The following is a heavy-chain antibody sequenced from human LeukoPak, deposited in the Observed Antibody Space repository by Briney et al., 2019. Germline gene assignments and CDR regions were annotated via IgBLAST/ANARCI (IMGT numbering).Heavy chain of an antibody. J-gene: IGHJ3*02. CDR2: IYSGGST. CDR1: GFTFSDYY. Sequence: GGSLRLSCAASGFTFSDYYMSWVRQAPGKGLEWVSVIYSGGSTYYADSVKGRFTISRDNSKNTLYLQMNSLRAEDTAVYYCARDFRGHDAFDIWGQGTMVTVSS. V-gene: IGHV3-53*01. D-gene: IGHD2-15*01. CDR3: ARDFRGHDAFDI.